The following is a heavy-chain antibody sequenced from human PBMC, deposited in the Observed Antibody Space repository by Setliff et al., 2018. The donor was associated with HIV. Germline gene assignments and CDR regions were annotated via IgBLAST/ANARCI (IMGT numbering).Heavy chain of an antibody. CDR2: INPTGGST. CDR3: ARDYAYDILTGYYSPPDAFDI. D-gene: IGHD3-9*01. Sequence: ASVKVSCKPSGYSFTNHYMHWVRQAPGQGLEWMGVINPTGGSTRNTQKFQGRVAMTRDTSTSTVYMELSSLRSEDTAVYYCARDYAYDILTGYYSPPDAFDIWGQGTMVTVSS. V-gene: IGHV1-46*01. J-gene: IGHJ3*02. CDR1: GYSFTNHY.